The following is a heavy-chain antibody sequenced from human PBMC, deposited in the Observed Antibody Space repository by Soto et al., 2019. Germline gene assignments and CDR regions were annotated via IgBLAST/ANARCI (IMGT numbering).Heavy chain of an antibody. Sequence: QITLNESGPTVVRPTETLTLTCRFSGFSLTTSGVGVGWVRQSPGKAPEGLALIYWDDDKRYSESLKSRLTITKDTSKHQVVLTVANLDPTDTATYYCAHRVLRTVFGLVTTTAIYFDFWGQGTPVAVSS. CDR2: IYWDDDK. V-gene: IGHV2-5*02. CDR1: GFSLTTSGVG. CDR3: AHRVLRTVFGLVTTTAIYFDF. J-gene: IGHJ4*02. D-gene: IGHD3-3*01.